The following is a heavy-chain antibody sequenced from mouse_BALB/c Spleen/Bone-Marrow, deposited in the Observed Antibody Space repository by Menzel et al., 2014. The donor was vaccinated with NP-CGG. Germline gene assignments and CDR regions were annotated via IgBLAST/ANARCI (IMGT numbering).Heavy chain of an antibody. J-gene: IGHJ3*01. CDR2: IDPSDSYT. D-gene: IGHD2-4*01. CDR1: GYTLTSYW. V-gene: IGHV1-69*02. CDR3: ARTYYDYDWFAY. Sequence: VQLQQSGVEFVKPGASVKLSCKASGYTLTSYWMHWVKQRPGQGLEWIGEIDPSDSYTKYNQNFKGKATLTVDKSSSTAYMQLSSLTSEDSAVYYCARTYYDYDWFAYWGQGTLVTVSA.